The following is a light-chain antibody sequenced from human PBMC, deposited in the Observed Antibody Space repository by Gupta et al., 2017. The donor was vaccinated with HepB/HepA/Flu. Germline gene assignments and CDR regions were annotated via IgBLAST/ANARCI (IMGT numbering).Light chain of an antibody. Sequence: EIVLTQSPGPLSFSPGERATLSCRAGQSVSSKSLAWYQQKPGQAPRPPIYDASIRSTGIPDRFSGSGSGTDFTLTISRREPEDFAVYYCQQYGSSPPFTFGPGTKVDIK. CDR3: QQYGSSPPFT. CDR2: DAS. J-gene: IGKJ3*01. V-gene: IGKV3-20*01. CDR1: QSVSSKS.